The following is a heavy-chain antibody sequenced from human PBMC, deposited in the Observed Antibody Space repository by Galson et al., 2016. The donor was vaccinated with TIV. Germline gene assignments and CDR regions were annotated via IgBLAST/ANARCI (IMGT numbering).Heavy chain of an antibody. D-gene: IGHD4-11*01. CDR1: GFTFSTQS. V-gene: IGHV3-48*01. CDR3: ARGLVNSNYHTHRFDP. Sequence: SLRLSCAASGFTFSTQSMNWFRQAPGRGLEWISYIRSSGAAIYYADSVKGRFTISRDNVKNSLYLQMNSLRAEDTAVYYCARGLVNSNYHTHRFDPRGHGTLVTVAS. CDR2: IRSSGAAI. J-gene: IGHJ5*02.